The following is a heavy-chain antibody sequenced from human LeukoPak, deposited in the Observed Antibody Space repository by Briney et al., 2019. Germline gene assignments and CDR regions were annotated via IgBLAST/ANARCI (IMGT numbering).Heavy chain of an antibody. CDR3: AREKPFYDSSGYYYPIAFDY. Sequence: GGSLRLSCAASGFTFSSYWMSWVRQAPGKGLEWVSGINWNGGSTGYADSVKGRFTIARDNAKNSLYLQMNSLRAEDTALYYCAREKPFYDSSGYYYPIAFDYWGQGTLVTVSS. CDR2: INWNGGST. CDR1: GFTFSSYW. V-gene: IGHV3-20*04. J-gene: IGHJ4*02. D-gene: IGHD3-22*01.